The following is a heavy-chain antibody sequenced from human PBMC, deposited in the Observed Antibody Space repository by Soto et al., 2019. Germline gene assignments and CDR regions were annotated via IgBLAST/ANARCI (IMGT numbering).Heavy chain of an antibody. CDR1: GGSITRGGYY. V-gene: IGHV4-31*03. CDR3: ARDPAP. CDR2: IYNSGTT. Sequence: SETLSLTCTVSGGSITRGGYYWSWIRQHPGKGLEWIGYIYNSGTTCYNPSLKSRVTISVDTSKNQFSLKLTSVTAADTAVYYCARDPAPWGQGTLVTVSS. J-gene: IGHJ5*02.